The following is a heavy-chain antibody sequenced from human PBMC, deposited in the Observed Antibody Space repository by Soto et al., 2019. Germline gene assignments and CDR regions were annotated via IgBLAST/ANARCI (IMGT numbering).Heavy chain of an antibody. J-gene: IGHJ4*02. V-gene: IGHV3-23*01. Sequence: EVQLLESGGSLVQPGGSLRLSCAVSGFTLSSYAMSWVRQAPGKGLEWVSAISGSGANTYYADSVKGRFTISRDKSKNTLFLQMSSLRAADTAVYYCAKGGITLVRGSFDYWGQGTLVTVSS. CDR2: ISGSGANT. CDR3: AKGGITLVRGSFDY. D-gene: IGHD3-10*01. CDR1: GFTLSSYA.